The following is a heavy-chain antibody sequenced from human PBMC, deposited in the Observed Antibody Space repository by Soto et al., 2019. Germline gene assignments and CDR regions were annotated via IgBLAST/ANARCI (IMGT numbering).Heavy chain of an antibody. V-gene: IGHV4-31*03. CDR1: GVSISSGGYY. Sequence: PSETLSLTCTVSGVSISSGGYYWSWIRQHPGKGLEWIGYIYYSGSTYYNPSLKSRVTISVDTSKNQFSLKLSSVTAADTAVYYCARDYYDSSGYMGDNYYGMDVWGQGTTVTVSS. D-gene: IGHD3-22*01. J-gene: IGHJ6*02. CDR2: IYYSGST. CDR3: ARDYYDSSGYMGDNYYGMDV.